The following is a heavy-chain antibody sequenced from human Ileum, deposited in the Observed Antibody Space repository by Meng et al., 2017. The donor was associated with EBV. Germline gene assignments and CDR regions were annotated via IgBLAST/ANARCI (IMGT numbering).Heavy chain of an antibody. Sequence: VQLQRSGPGLGKPSETLSLTCTVSGCSISSYYWSWIRQPPGKGLEWIGYIYYSGSTNYNPSLKSRVTISVDTSKNQFSLNLSSVTAADTAVYYCARGGWSLDYWGQGTLVTVSS. V-gene: IGHV4-59*08. CDR2: IYYSGST. D-gene: IGHD2-15*01. CDR3: ARGGWSLDY. CDR1: GCSISSYY. J-gene: IGHJ4*02.